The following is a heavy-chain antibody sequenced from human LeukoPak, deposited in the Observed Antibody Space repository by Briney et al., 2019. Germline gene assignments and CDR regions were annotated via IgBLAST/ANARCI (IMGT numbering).Heavy chain of an antibody. Sequence: GGSLRLSCAASGFIFSNYGMNWVRQAPGKGLEWVSVIAGGGSSTYYADSVKGRFTISRDNSKNTLYLQMNSLRVEDTAVYYCVKDPDPRYCSSTSCSPIWGQGTMVTVSS. J-gene: IGHJ3*02. CDR2: IAGGGSST. D-gene: IGHD2-2*01. CDR3: VKDPDPRYCSSTSCSPI. V-gene: IGHV3-23*01. CDR1: GFIFSNYG.